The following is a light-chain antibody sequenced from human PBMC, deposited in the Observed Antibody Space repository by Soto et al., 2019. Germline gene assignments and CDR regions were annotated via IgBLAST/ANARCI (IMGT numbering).Light chain of an antibody. V-gene: IGLV2-14*01. J-gene: IGLJ3*02. CDR2: EVN. Sequence: QSVLTQPASVSGSPGQSITISCTGTSRDVGAFNYVSWYQQHPDKAPKLRISEVNNRPSGVSHRFSGSKSGNTASLTISGLQPADEADYYCSSYTTSGTYVLFGGGTKVTVL. CDR3: SSYTTSGTYVL. CDR1: SRDVGAFNY.